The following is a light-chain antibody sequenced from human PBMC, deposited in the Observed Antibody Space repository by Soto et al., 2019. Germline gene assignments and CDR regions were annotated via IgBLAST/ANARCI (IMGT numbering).Light chain of an antibody. J-gene: IGKJ5*01. CDR2: DAS. Sequence: IVLTQSPATLSLSPGERATLSCRASQSVSSYLAWYQQKPGQAPRLLIYDASNRATGIPARFSGSGSGTDFTLTISSLEPEYFAVYYCQQRSNWQTFGQGTRLEI. CDR3: QQRSNWQT. V-gene: IGKV3-11*01. CDR1: QSVSSY.